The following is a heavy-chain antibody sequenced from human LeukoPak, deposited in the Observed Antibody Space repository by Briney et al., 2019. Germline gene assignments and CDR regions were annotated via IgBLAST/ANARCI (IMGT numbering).Heavy chain of an antibody. Sequence: SETLSLTCSVSGYSISSGYYWGWIRQSPGKGLDCIGSVYHSGSTYYKPSLKSRVTISVDTLKNQFSLNLNSVTAADTAVYYCARAAHSGSLAPFDYWGQGTLVTVSS. J-gene: IGHJ4*02. CDR2: VYHSGST. CDR1: GYSISSGYY. D-gene: IGHD1-26*01. V-gene: IGHV4-38-2*02. CDR3: ARAAHSGSLAPFDY.